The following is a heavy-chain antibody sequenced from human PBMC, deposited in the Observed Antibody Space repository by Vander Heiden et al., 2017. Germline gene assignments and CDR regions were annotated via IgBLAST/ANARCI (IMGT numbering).Heavy chain of an antibody. CDR1: GFIFSNAW. J-gene: IGHJ4*02. D-gene: IGHD2-2*01. Sequence: EVQLVESGGGLVTPGGSLTLLCAGSGFIFSNAWMNWVRQAPGKGLEWVGQIKRKTEGGTTDYAAPVKGRFTISRDDSKNTVWMKMHGLKTDDTGVDYCSTVLYLDFWGQGTLVTVSS. V-gene: IGHV3-15*01. CDR3: STVLYLDF. CDR2: IKRKTEGGTT.